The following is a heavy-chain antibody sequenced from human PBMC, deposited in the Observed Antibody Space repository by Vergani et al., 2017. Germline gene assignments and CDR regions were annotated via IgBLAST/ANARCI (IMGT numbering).Heavy chain of an antibody. CDR2: INWNSDSI. CDR1: GGSFSGYY. Sequence: VQLQQWGAGLLKPSETLSLTCAVYGGSFSGYYWSWIRQPPGKGLEWVSGINWNSDSIAYADSVKGRFTISRDNAKNSLYLQMNSLRAEDTALYYCVKDIAASGNYWYFDLWGRGTLVTVSS. J-gene: IGHJ2*01. D-gene: IGHD6-13*01. CDR3: VKDIAASGNYWYFDL. V-gene: IGHV3-9*01.